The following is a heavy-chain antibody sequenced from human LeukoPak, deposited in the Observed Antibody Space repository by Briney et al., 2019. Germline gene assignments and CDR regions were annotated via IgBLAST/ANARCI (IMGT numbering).Heavy chain of an antibody. CDR3: AGASPHRIAAGGDY. CDR2: LNSEGRSR. J-gene: IGHJ4*02. D-gene: IGHD6-13*01. V-gene: IGHV3-74*01. CDR1: GFTFSNYC. Sequence: PGGSLRLSCAASGFTFSNYCVHWVRQAPGKALVWVSRLNSEGRSRNYADAVKGRFTISRDNAKNTLHGPMKSQIAGHAAVYYCAGASPHRIAAGGDYWGQGTLVTVSS.